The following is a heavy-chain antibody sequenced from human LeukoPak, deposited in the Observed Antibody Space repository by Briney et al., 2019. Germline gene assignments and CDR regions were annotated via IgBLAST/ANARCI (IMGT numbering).Heavy chain of an antibody. CDR1: GGSISSYY. D-gene: IGHD6-19*01. J-gene: IGHJ4*02. V-gene: IGHV4-59*01. CDR3: ARVVVRGYSSGWYTRYFDY. CDR2: IYYSGST. Sequence: PSETLSLTCTVSGGSISSYYWSWIRQPPGKGLEWIGYIYYSGSTNYNPSLKSRVTISVDTSKNQFSLKLSSVTAADTAVYYCARVVVRGYSSGWYTRYFDYWGQGTLATVSS.